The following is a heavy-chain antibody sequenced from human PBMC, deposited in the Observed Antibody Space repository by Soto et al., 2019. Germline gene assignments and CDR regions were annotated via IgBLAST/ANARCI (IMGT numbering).Heavy chain of an antibody. V-gene: IGHV4-59*01. CDR3: ARDHPWFDP. Sequence: SATLSLTCTVSGGSISSYYWTWIRQPPGKGLEWIGYIYYSGATSYNPSLKSRVTISVDTSKNQFSLKLLSVTAADTAVYYCARDHPWFDPWGQGTLVTVSS. J-gene: IGHJ5*02. CDR2: IYYSGAT. CDR1: GGSISSYY.